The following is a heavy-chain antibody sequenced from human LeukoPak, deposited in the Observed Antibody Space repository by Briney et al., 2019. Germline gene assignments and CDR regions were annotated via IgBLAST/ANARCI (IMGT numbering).Heavy chain of an antibody. J-gene: IGHJ4*02. CDR2: ISSSGSTI. Sequence: GGSLRLSCAASGFTFSSYEMNWVRQAPGEGLEWVSYISSSGSTIHYADSVKGRFTISRDNAKNSLYLQMNSLRAEDTAVYYCARGNTYYYDSSGYYYDYWGQGTLVTVSS. CDR1: GFTFSSYE. CDR3: ARGNTYYYDSSGYYYDY. D-gene: IGHD3-22*01. V-gene: IGHV3-48*03.